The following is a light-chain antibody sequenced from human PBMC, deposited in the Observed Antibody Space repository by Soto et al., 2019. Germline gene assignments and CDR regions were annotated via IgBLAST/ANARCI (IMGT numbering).Light chain of an antibody. CDR2: EVS. CDR1: SSDVGGYNY. V-gene: IGLV2-14*01. Sequence: QSALTQPASVSGSPGQSITISCTGTSSDVGGYNYVSWSQQHPGKAPQLMMYEVSNRPSGVSNRFSGSKSGNTGSLTISGLQDEDEADYYCSSYTGSSTYVFGTGTKLTVL. CDR3: SSYTGSSTYV. J-gene: IGLJ1*01.